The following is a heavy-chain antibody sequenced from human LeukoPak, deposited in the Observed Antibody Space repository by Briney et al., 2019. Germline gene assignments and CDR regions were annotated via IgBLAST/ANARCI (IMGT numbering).Heavy chain of an antibody. D-gene: IGHD1-26*01. CDR2: INAGNGNT. CDR1: GYTFTSYG. J-gene: IGHJ4*02. Sequence: GASVKVSCKASGYTFTSYGIHWVRQAPGQRLEWMGWINAGNGNTKYSQKFQGRVTITRDTSASTAYMELSGLRSEDTAVYYCARGQEGATFYWGQGTLVTVSS. V-gene: IGHV1-3*01. CDR3: ARGQEGATFY.